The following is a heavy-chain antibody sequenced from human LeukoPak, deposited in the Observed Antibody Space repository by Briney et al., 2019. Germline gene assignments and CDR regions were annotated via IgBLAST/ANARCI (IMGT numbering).Heavy chain of an antibody. CDR1: GGSISSYY. D-gene: IGHD6-13*01. CDR3: ARGVTIAAVVEFDY. CDR2: IYYSGST. V-gene: IGHV4-59*01. Sequence: SETLSLTCTVSGGSISSYYWSWIRQPPGKGLEWIGYIYYSGSTNYNPSLKSRVTISVDTSKNQLSLKLSSVTAADTAVYYCARGVTIAAVVEFDYWGQGTLVTVSS. J-gene: IGHJ4*02.